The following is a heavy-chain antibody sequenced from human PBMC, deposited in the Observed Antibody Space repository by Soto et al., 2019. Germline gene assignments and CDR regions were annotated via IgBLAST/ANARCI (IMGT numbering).Heavy chain of an antibody. V-gene: IGHV4-4*02. J-gene: IGHJ4*02. CDR3: ARAREADGYTFDY. Sequence: QVQLQESGPGPVKPSGTLSLTCAVSGGSISSSNWWSWVRQPPGKGLEWIGEIYHSGSTNYNPSLKCRVPISVDKSKNQFSLKLSSVTAADTAVYYCARAREADGYTFDYWGQGTLVTVSS. CDR2: IYHSGST. D-gene: IGHD5-12*01. CDR1: GGSISSSNW.